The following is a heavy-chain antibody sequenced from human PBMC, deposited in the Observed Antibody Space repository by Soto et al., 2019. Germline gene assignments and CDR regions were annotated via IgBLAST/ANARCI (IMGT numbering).Heavy chain of an antibody. J-gene: IGHJ2*01. CDR2: ISSNGGST. CDR1: GFTFDASA. Sequence: GLSLRLPWAVFGFTFDASAMRCLRQAPGKGLEWVTAISSNGGSTYSSASAKGRFTSPRDNSKNTLYLQMNSLRAEDTAVYNCAKEPVGPDWYFDLWGRGTLVIVSS. CDR3: AKEPVGPDWYFDL. V-gene: IGHV3-23*01.